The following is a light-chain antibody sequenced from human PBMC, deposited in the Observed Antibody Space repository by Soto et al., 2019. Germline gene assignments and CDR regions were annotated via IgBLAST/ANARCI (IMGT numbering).Light chain of an antibody. CDR2: GAS. Sequence: ESVLTQSPGTLSLSPGERATLSCRASQSVSSSYLAWYQQKPGQAPRLLIYGASSRATGLPDRFSGSGSGTEFTLTISRLEPEDFAVYSFQQYGSSLFTFGPGTKVDIK. CDR1: QSVSSSY. J-gene: IGKJ3*01. V-gene: IGKV3-20*01. CDR3: QQYGSSLFT.